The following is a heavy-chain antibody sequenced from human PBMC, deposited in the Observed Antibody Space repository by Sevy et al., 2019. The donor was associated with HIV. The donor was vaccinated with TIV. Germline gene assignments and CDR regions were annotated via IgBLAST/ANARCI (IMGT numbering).Heavy chain of an antibody. V-gene: IGHV3-30*03. CDR1: GFTFTNYD. D-gene: IGHD2-21*02. J-gene: IGHJ4*02. CDR2: ISHDGRYK. CDR3: ARLVSCGGDCYYLDS. Sequence: GGSLRLSCAASGFTFTNYDLHWVRQAPGKGLDWVAVISHDGRYKNYGDSVKVRFTISRDNPRNTLFLQMDTLRPDDTAVYFCARLVSCGGDCYYLDSWGQGALVTVSS.